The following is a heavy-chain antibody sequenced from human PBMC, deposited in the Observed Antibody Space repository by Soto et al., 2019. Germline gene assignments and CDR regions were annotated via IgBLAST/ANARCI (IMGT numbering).Heavy chain of an antibody. CDR3: ARGDRGVFDL. CDR1: GFTFSYYW. CDR2: IHSDGSST. D-gene: IGHD1-26*01. J-gene: IGHJ3*01. Sequence: EVQLVESGGGLVQPGESLRLSCAASGFTFSYYWMHWVRQAPGKGLVWVSRIHSDGSSTTYADSVKGRFTISRDNARNTLDLEMNGLRAEDTALYYFARGDRGVFDLWGQGTVVTVSS. V-gene: IGHV3-74*01.